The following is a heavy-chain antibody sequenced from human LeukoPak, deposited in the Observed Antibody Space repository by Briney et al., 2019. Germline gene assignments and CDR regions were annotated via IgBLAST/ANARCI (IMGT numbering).Heavy chain of an antibody. V-gene: IGHV6-1*01. CDR2: TYYRSKWNH. CDR3: ARSLRPDFDY. Sequence: SQTLSLTCAISGDSVYSGSSAWSWIRQSPSRGLEWLGRTYYRSKWNHDYAESVKSRITINPDTSKNEFSLQLNSVTPEDTAVYYCARSLRPDFDYWGQGTPVTVSS. J-gene: IGHJ4*02. CDR1: GDSVYSGSSA. D-gene: IGHD3-16*01.